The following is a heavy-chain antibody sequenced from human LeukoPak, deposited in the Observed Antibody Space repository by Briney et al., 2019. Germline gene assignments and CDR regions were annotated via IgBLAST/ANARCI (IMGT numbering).Heavy chain of an antibody. CDR1: GDSVSSNSAA. V-gene: IGHV6-1*01. CDR3: ARGRITMVRGVMGFDY. CDR2: TYYRSKWYN. J-gene: IGHJ4*02. D-gene: IGHD3-10*01. Sequence: SQTLTLTCAISGDSVSSNSAAWNWIRQSPSRGLEWLGRTYYRSKWYNDYAVSVKSRITINPDTSKNQFSLQLNSVTPEDTAVYYCARGRITMVRGVMGFDYWGQGTLVTVSS.